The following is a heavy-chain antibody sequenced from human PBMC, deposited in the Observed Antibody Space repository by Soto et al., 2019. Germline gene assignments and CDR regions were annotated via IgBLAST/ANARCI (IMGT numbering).Heavy chain of an antibody. Sequence: SVKVSCKASGGTFSSYAISWVRQAPGQGLEWMGGIIPIFGTANYAQKFQGRVTITADESTSTAYMELSSLRSEDTAVYYCARDTRAGLQLPHXGSFDYWGQGTXVXV. CDR2: IIPIFGTA. CDR3: ARDTRAGLQLPHXGSFDY. J-gene: IGHJ4*02. V-gene: IGHV1-69*13. CDR1: GGTFSSYA. D-gene: IGHD6-6*01.